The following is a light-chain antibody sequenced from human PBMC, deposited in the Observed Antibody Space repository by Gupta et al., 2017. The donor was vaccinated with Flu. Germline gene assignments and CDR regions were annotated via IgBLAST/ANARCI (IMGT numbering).Light chain of an antibody. CDR3: QKYYRPPR. CDR1: QSVLYSSNNKNY. V-gene: IGKV4-1*01. J-gene: IGKJ1*01. Sequence: VYLGERATINYKSSQSVLYSSNNKNYLAWYQQKPGQPPKLLKYGASTRESVVPDRISGSGSGTDSTLIISSVQAEDVAVYYCQKYYRPPRFGQGTKVEIK. CDR2: GAS.